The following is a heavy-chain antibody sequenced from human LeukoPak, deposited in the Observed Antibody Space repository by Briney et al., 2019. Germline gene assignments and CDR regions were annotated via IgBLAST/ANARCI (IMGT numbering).Heavy chain of an antibody. CDR3: AKDVYSSYGHFQY. V-gene: IGHV3-30*01. Sequence: GGSLRLSCAASGFSFTIYAMHWVRQAPGKGLEWVAVISYDGSNKYYADSVKGRFTISRDNSKNTLYLQMNSLRAEDTAVYYCAKDVYSSYGHFQYWGQGTLVTVSS. CDR1: GFSFTIYA. D-gene: IGHD4-11*01. J-gene: IGHJ1*01. CDR2: ISYDGSNK.